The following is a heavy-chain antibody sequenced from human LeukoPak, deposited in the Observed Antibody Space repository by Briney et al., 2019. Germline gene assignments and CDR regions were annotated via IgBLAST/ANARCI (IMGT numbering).Heavy chain of an antibody. J-gene: IGHJ4*02. CDR2: ISSGSSYI. CDR1: GFTFNTYS. Sequence: GGSLRLSCAASGFTFNTYSMNWVRQAPGKGLEWVSSISSGSSYIYYADSVKGRFTISRDNAKNSLYLQMNSLRAEDTAVYYCAGRGSGSYFDFWGPGTLVTVSS. V-gene: IGHV3-21*01. CDR3: AGRGSGSYFDF. D-gene: IGHD3-10*01.